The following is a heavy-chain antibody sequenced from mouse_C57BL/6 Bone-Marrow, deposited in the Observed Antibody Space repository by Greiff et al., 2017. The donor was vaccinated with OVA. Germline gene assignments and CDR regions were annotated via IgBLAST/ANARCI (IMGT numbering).Heavy chain of an antibody. D-gene: IGHD3-2*01. CDR1: GFNIKDDY. Sequence: VQLQQSGAELVRPGASVKLSCTASGFNIKDDYMHWVKQRPEQGLEWIGWIDPENGDTEYASKFQGKATITADTSSNTAYMQLSSLTSEDTAVYYGTTWTALGSGYFDYGGQGTTLTVSS. V-gene: IGHV14-4*01. J-gene: IGHJ2*01. CDR2: IDPENGDT. CDR3: TTWTALGSGYFDY.